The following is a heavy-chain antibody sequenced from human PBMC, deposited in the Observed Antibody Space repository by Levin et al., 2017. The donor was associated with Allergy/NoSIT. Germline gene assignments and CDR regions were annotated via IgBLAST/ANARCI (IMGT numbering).Heavy chain of an antibody. CDR3: VRDLTVAGTGPHLAS. Sequence: GESLKISCAASGFTFTRTWMHWVRQPPGKGLEWVSRVNLDGTVTTHADSVRGRFTVSRDHAKNTVHLQTNSLRGEDTAVFHCVRDLTVAGTGPHLASWGQGALVVGSS. D-gene: IGHD6-19*01. V-gene: IGHV3-74*01. CDR1: GFTFTRTW. J-gene: IGHJ1*01. CDR2: VNLDGTVT.